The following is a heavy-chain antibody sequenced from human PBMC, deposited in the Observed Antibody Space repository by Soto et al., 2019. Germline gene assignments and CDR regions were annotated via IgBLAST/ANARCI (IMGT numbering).Heavy chain of an antibody. V-gene: IGHV3-30*18. J-gene: IGHJ4*03. D-gene: IGHD3-10*01. Sequence: PGGSLRLSCAASGFTFGSYGMHWSRQAPGRGLEWVAVISYDGGYKSYEDSAKGRFTISRDNYKNTLHLQMDSLRAEDTAVYYCAKRHYFGSGSFALATWGQGTLVTVSS. CDR3: AKRHYFGSGSFALAT. CDR2: ISYDGGYK. CDR1: GFTFGSYG.